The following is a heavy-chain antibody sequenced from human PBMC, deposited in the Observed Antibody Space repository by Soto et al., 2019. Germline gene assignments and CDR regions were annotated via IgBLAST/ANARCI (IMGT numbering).Heavy chain of an antibody. Sequence: QVQLVESGGGVVQPGRSLRLSCAASGFTFSSYAMHWVRQAPGKGLEWVAVISYDGSNKYYADSVKGRFTISRDNSKNTLYLQMNSLRAEDTAVYYCARVEGSGYLLDAFDLWGQGTMVTVSS. J-gene: IGHJ3*01. CDR2: ISYDGSNK. CDR3: ARVEGSGYLLDAFDL. D-gene: IGHD3-22*01. V-gene: IGHV3-30-3*01. CDR1: GFTFSSYA.